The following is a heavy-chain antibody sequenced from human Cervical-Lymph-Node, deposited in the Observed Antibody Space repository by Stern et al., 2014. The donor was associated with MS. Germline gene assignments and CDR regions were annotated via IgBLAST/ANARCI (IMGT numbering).Heavy chain of an antibody. D-gene: IGHD2-15*01. CDR1: GYTFTSYY. Sequence: VQLVQSGAEVKQPGASVKVSCKASGYTFTSYYMHWVRQPPGQGLEWMGIITPSGGSTSYAQKFQGRVTMPRGTSTNTVYIEISSRRSDDTAVYYCSITLVAAATSLDYWGQGTLVTVSS. J-gene: IGHJ4*02. CDR3: SITLVAAATSLDY. V-gene: IGHV1-46*03. CDR2: ITPSGGST.